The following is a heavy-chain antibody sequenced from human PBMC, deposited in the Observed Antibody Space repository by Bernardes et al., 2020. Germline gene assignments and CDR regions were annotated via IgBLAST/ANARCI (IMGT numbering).Heavy chain of an antibody. CDR3: ARGGADCSSTSCYINYYYMDV. D-gene: IGHD2-2*02. CDR2: IGTAGDT. Sequence: GGSLRLSCAASGFTFSSYDMHWVRQATGKGLEWVSAIGTAGDTYYPGSVKGRFTISRENAKNSLYLQMNSLRAGDTAVYYCARGGADCSSTSCYINYYYMDVWGKGTTVTVSS. V-gene: IGHV3-13*01. CDR1: GFTFSSYD. J-gene: IGHJ6*03.